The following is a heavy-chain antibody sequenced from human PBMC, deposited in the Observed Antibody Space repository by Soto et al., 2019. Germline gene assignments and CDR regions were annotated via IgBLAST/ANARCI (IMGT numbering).Heavy chain of an antibody. Sequence: QVQLVESGGGLVKPGGPLRVSCAASGFTFSDYYMSWIRQAPGKGLEWVSYISSSGDIIYYADSMKGRFTISRDNAKNSLYLQMNNLRAEDTAVYYCARDLGYYDSSGYLDYWGQGTLVTVSS. V-gene: IGHV3-11*01. CDR1: GFTFSDYY. D-gene: IGHD3-22*01. J-gene: IGHJ4*02. CDR3: ARDLGYYDSSGYLDY. CDR2: ISSSGDII.